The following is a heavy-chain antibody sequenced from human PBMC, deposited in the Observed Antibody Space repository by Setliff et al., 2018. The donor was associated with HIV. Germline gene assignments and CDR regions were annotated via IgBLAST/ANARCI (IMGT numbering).Heavy chain of an antibody. CDR1: GFTFSSYS. V-gene: IGHV3-21*01. CDR2: ISSSSSYI. Sequence: RLSCAASGFTFSSYSMNWVRQAPGKGLEWVSSISSSSSYIYYADSVKGRFTISRDSAKNSLYLQMNSLRAEDTAVYYCARSNCGGDCDAFDIWGQGTMVTVSS. D-gene: IGHD2-21*02. J-gene: IGHJ3*02. CDR3: ARSNCGGDCDAFDI.